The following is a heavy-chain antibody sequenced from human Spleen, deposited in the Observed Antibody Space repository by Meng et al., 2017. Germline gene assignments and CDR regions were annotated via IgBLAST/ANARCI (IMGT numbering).Heavy chain of an antibody. CDR1: GYSFITYA. CDR2: ISAANGNT. CDR3: ARTTVTGYFDY. Sequence: QGHLVQFGAEVKKPGASMKVSCKASGYSFITYAMHWVRQAPGQRLEWMGWISAANGNTKYSQKFQGRVTITRDTSANTAYMELSSLRSEDTAFYYCARTTVTGYFDYWGQGTLVTVSS. D-gene: IGHD2-21*02. J-gene: IGHJ4*02. V-gene: IGHV1-3*01.